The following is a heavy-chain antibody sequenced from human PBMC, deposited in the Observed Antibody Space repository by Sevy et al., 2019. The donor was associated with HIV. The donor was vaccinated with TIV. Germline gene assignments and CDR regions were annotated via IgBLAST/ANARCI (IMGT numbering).Heavy chain of an antibody. CDR3: ARVSYDFWSGYFDAFDI. Sequence: GSLRLSCAASGFTFSSYWMHWVRQAPGKGLVWVSRINSDGSSTSYADSVKGRFTISRDNAKNTLYLQMNSLRAEDTAVYYCARVSYDFWSGYFDAFDIWGQGTMVTVSS. CDR1: GFTFSSYW. J-gene: IGHJ3*02. V-gene: IGHV3-74*01. CDR2: INSDGSST. D-gene: IGHD3-3*01.